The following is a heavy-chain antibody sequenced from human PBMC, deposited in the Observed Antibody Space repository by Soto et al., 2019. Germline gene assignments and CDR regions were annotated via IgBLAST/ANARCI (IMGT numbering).Heavy chain of an antibody. CDR3: ARFYN. CDR1: GFTFSDYW. J-gene: IGHJ4*02. V-gene: IGHV3-7*01. Sequence: EVQVLESGGGLVQAGGSLRLSCVASGFTFSDYWMSWVRLTPGKGPEWVAHMSPDGSQESYVDSVKGRFTMSRDNAQNSLFLHMSSLRPEDTAIYYCARFYNWGTGTRVTVSS. CDR2: MSPDGSQE.